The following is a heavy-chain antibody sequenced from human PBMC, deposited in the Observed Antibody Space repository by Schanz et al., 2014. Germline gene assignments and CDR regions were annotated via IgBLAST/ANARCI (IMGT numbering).Heavy chain of an antibody. CDR2: IATSSSTR. CDR3: ASGVHVSSLQKGLQF. Sequence: EVQLVESGGGLVKPGGSLRLSCEASGFDFNSYSMNWVRQVPGKGLEWLSYIATSSSTRHYADSVKGRVTISRDNAKNSVSLQMWRLRVEDTAVYYCASGVHVSSLQKGLQFWGRGTLVIVSS. CDR1: GFDFNSYS. J-gene: IGHJ1*01. D-gene: IGHD3-10*01. V-gene: IGHV3-48*01.